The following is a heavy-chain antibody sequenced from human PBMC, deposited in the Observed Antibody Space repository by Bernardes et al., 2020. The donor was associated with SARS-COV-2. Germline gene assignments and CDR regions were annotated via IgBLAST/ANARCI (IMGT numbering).Heavy chain of an antibody. CDR3: ARTFYYDRGGDSVFDQ. J-gene: IGHJ4*02. CDR1: GYTFSDYY. V-gene: IGHV1-2*02. D-gene: IGHD2-21*01. CDR2: ISPKSGAT. Sequence: ASVKVSCKASGYTFSDYYIHWLRQAPGQGFEWMGWISPKSGATNYAQKFQGRVTMTRDTAISTEYMQLSRLTSDDTVVYYCARTFYYDRGGDSVFDQWGQGTLVSVSS.